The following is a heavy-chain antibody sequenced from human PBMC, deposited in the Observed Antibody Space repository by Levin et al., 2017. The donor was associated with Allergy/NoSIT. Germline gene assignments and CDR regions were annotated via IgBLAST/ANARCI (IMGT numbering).Heavy chain of an antibody. CDR1: GYSFTSYW. V-gene: IGHV5-51*01. CDR2: IFPSDSDT. Sequence: TTGGSLRLSCQASGYSFTSYWFGWVRQRPGKGLEWMGLIFPSDSDTRVSPSFQGPIIMSVDKSISTAYLQWSSLKASNSAMYYCAGRDSDGSNSFDYWGQGTLVTVSS. D-gene: IGHD4-23*01. CDR3: AGRDSDGSNSFDY. J-gene: IGHJ4*02.